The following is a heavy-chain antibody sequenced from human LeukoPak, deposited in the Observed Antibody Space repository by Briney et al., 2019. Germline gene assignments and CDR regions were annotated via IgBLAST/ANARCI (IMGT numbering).Heavy chain of an antibody. Sequence: GGSLRLSCAASGFTFSRFWMHWVRQAPGKGLVWVSRINRDGSSINYADSVKGRFTIPRDNAKNTLYLQMNSLRAEDTAVYYCARDFDALDIWGQGTMVTVSS. CDR1: GFTFSRFW. CDR3: ARDFDALDI. CDR2: INRDGSSI. J-gene: IGHJ3*02. V-gene: IGHV3-74*01.